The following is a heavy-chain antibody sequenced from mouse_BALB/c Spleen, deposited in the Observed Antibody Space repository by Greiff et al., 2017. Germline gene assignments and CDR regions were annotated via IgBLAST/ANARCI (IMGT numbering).Heavy chain of an antibody. CDR2: ISYDGSN. V-gene: IGHV3-6*02. CDR3: ARDGRYGGYAMDY. J-gene: IGHJ4*01. Sequence: ESGPGLVKPSQSLSLTCSVTGYSITSGYYWNWIRQFPGNKLEWMGYISYDGSNNYNPSLKNRISITRDTSKNQFFLKLNSVTTEDTATYYCARDGRYGGYAMDYWGQGTSVTVSS. CDR1: GYSITSGYY. D-gene: IGHD1-2*01.